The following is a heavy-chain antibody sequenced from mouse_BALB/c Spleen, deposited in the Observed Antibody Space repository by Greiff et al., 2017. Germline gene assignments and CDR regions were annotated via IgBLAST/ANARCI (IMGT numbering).Heavy chain of an antibody. Sequence: EVMLVESGGGLVQPGGSRKLSCAASGFTFSSFGMHWVRQAPEKGLEWVAYISSGSSTIYYADTVKGRFTISRDNPKNTLFLQMTSLRSEDTAMYYCARSLWSDWYFDVWGAGTTVTVSS. CDR1: GFTFSSFG. CDR2: ISSGSSTI. J-gene: IGHJ1*01. V-gene: IGHV5-17*02. D-gene: IGHD1-1*02. CDR3: ARSLWSDWYFDV.